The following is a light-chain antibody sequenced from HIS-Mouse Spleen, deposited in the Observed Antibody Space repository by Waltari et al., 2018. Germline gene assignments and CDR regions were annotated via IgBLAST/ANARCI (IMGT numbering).Light chain of an antibody. CDR3: QQLNSYPPT. V-gene: IGKV1-9*01. CDR2: AAS. Sequence: DSQLTQSPSFLSESVGDRVTITCRASQGISSYLAWYQQKPGNAPKLLIYAASTLQGGVPSRYSGSGSGTEFTLRISSLQPEDFATYYCQQLNSYPPTFGQGTKVEIK. J-gene: IGKJ1*01. CDR1: QGISSY.